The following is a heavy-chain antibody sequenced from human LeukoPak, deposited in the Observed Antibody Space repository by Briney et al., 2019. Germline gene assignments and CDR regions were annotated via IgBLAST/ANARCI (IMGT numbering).Heavy chain of an antibody. CDR2: IYTSGST. J-gene: IGHJ3*02. Sequence: PSQTLSLTRSVSGGSISSGSYYWSWIRQPAGKGLEWIGRIYTSGSTHSNPSLKSRVTISVDTSKNQFSLKLSSVTAADTAVYYCARESGSYYLGAFDIWGQGTMVTVSS. D-gene: IGHD1-26*01. CDR3: ARESGSYYLGAFDI. CDR1: GGSISSGSYY. V-gene: IGHV4-61*02.